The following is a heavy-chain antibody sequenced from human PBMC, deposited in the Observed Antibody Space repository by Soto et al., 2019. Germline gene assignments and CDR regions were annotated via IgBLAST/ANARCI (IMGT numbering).Heavy chain of an antibody. CDR3: AREYTAWPLAYGLDV. CDR1: GYTVRTYR. V-gene: IGHV3-21*01. D-gene: IGHD2-2*02. J-gene: IGHJ6*02. Sequence: AGSIRLSRVGSGYTVRTYRINWVRQAPGKGLEWVSSISSRSDIYYADSVKGRFTISRDNAKNSVSLQMNSLRAEDTAVYYCAREYTAWPLAYGLDVWGQGTTVTVSS. CDR2: ISSRSDI.